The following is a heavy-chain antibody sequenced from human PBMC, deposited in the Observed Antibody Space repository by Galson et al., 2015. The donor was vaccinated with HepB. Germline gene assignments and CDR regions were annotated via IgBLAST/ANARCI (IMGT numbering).Heavy chain of an antibody. Sequence: SLRLSCAASGFTFSSYWMHWVRQAPGKGLEWVAVIWYDGSNKYYADSVKGRFTISRDNSKNTLYLQMNSLRAEDTAVYYCAKDNWNAYFDYWGQGTLVTVSS. J-gene: IGHJ4*02. CDR1: GFTFSSYW. CDR2: IWYDGSNK. V-gene: IGHV3-30*18. CDR3: AKDNWNAYFDY. D-gene: IGHD1-20*01.